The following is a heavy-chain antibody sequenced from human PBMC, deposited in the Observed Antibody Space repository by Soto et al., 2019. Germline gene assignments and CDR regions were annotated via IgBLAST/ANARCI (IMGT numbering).Heavy chain of an antibody. CDR1: GYTFTSYA. CDR2: INTDSGYT. Sequence: ASVKVSCKASGYTFTSYAMHWVRQAPGQRLEWMGWINTDSGYTEYSQNLQGRITITRDTSASTAYMEVGSLRSEDTAVYYCARDGYFGSGIYNFFDCWGQGPWSPSPQ. V-gene: IGHV1-3*04. CDR3: ARDGYFGSGIYNFFDC. D-gene: IGHD3-10*01. J-gene: IGHJ4*02.